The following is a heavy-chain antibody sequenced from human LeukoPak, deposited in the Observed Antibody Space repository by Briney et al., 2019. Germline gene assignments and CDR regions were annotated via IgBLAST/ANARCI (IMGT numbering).Heavy chain of an antibody. CDR2: NYYSGST. CDR3: AREGDYYDSRPDAFDI. Sequence: PSETLSLTCTVSGGSVSSGSYYWSWVRQPPGKGLEWIGHNYYSGSTNYNPSPKSRVTISVPPSKNQFSLKLSSVTAADTAVYYCAREGDYYDSRPDAFDIWGQGTMVTVSS. CDR1: GGSVSSGSYY. V-gene: IGHV4-61*01. D-gene: IGHD3-22*01. J-gene: IGHJ3*02.